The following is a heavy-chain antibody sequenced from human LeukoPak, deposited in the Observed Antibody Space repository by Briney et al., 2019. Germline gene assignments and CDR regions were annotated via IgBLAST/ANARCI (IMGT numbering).Heavy chain of an antibody. V-gene: IGHV4-31*03. CDR2: IYYSGST. J-gene: IGHJ4*02. CDR1: GVSISSGGYY. Sequence: SETLSLTCTVSGVSISSGGYYWSWIRQHPGKGLEWIGYIYYSGSTYYNPSLKSRVTISVDRPKNQFSLKLSSVTAADTAVYYCARGVRYYGSGSYYPLDWGQGTLVTVSS. D-gene: IGHD3-10*01. CDR3: ARGVRYYGSGSYYPLD.